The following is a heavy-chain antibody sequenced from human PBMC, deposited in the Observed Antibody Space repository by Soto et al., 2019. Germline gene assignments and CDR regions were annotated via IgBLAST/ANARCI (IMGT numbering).Heavy chain of an antibody. CDR1: GFTFSVSA. V-gene: IGHV3-73*02. D-gene: IGHD4-17*01. J-gene: IGHJ2*01. CDR3: ATLPHVDGGVGGRYFDL. CDR2: IRNKVNSYAT. Sequence: EVNLVESGGGLVQPGGSLRLSCAASGFTFSVSAVHWVRQASGKGLEWIGRIRNKVNSYATVYPASVRGRFRLSRDDSKNTAYLQMNRLRTDDTAVYYCATLPHVDGGVGGRYFDLWGRGTLVTVSS.